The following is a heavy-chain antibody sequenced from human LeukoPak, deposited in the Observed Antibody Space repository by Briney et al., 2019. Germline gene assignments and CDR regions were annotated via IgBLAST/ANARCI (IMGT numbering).Heavy chain of an antibody. Sequence: PSETLSLTCTVSGGSVSSYYWSWIRQTPEKGLEWIGYMSYSGRTDYNPSLKSRVTMSVDTSKNQFSLKLSSVTAADTAVYYCARGLGTVTFFDYWGQGTLVTVSS. V-gene: IGHV4-59*02. CDR3: ARGLGTVTFFDY. CDR2: MSYSGRT. J-gene: IGHJ4*02. D-gene: IGHD4-17*01. CDR1: GGSVSSYY.